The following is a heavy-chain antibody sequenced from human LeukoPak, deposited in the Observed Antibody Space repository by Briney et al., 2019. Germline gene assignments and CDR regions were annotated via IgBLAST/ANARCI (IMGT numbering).Heavy chain of an antibody. CDR3: PRDLVTVTKGFDI. D-gene: IGHD4-17*01. CDR1: GGSISSYY. Sequence: SETLSLTCTVSGGSISSYYWSWIRQPAGKGLEWIGRIYSGGSTNYNPSLKSRVTISIDTSKNQFSLKLRSLTAADTAVYYCPRDLVTVTKGFDIWGQGTMVSVSS. CDR2: IYSGGST. J-gene: IGHJ3*02. V-gene: IGHV4-4*07.